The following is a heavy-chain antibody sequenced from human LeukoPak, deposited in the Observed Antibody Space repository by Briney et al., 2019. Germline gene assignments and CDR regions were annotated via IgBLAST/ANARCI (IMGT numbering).Heavy chain of an antibody. CDR3: ARDLGGDYYDSSGYYGY. V-gene: IGHV3-33*01. D-gene: IGHD3-22*01. J-gene: IGHJ4*02. CDR2: MWYDGSNK. Sequence: GRSLRLSCAASGFLFSSYGMHWVRQAPGKGLEWVAVMWYDGSNKYYADSVKGRFTISRDNSKNTLYLQVNSLRAEDTAVYYCARDLGGDYYDSSGYYGYWGQGTLVTVSS. CDR1: GFLFSSYG.